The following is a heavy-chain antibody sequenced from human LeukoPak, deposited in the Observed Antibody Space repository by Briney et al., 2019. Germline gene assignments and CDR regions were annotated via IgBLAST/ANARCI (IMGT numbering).Heavy chain of an antibody. CDR2: TSHSGST. J-gene: IGHJ4*02. V-gene: IGHV4-34*01. D-gene: IGHD2-15*01. CDR1: GGSFSGYH. CDR3: ARVERLGYEDY. Sequence: PETLSLTCAVYGGSFSGYHWSWIRQPPGKGLEWIGETSHSGSTNYNPSLESRVTISADTSKNQFSLKLTSVTAADTAVYYCARVERLGYEDYWGQGTLVTVSS.